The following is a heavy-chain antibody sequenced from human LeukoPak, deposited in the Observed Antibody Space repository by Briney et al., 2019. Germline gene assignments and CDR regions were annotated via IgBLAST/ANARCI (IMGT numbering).Heavy chain of an antibody. J-gene: IGHJ4*02. CDR1: GFTFSDYW. CDR3: ATVDTEHYFDY. D-gene: IGHD5-18*01. V-gene: IGHV3-7*01. Sequence: PGGSLGLSCAASGFTFSDYWMTWVRQAPGKGLEWVANIKQDGSEKFYVDSVKGRFTISRDNAKNSLYLQMNSLRAEDTAVYYCATVDTEHYFDYWGQGTLVTVSS. CDR2: IKQDGSEK.